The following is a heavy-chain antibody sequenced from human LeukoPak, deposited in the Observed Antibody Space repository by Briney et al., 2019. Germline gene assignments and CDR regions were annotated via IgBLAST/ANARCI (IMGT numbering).Heavy chain of an antibody. D-gene: IGHD6-13*01. Sequence: PGGSLRLSCAASGFTFSDYIMNWVRQAPGKGLEWVSYISSSSNYIYYADSVKGRFTISRDNAKNSLYLQMNSLRAEDTAVYYCARPTIAAAADYWGQGTLVTVSS. CDR2: ISSSSNYI. J-gene: IGHJ4*02. V-gene: IGHV3-21*04. CDR3: ARPTIAAAADY. CDR1: GFTFSDYI.